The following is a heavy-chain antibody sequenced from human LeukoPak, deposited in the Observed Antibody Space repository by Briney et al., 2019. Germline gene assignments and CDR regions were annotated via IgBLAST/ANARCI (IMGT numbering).Heavy chain of an antibody. CDR3: ARVRRYYDSSNYYFDY. CDR2: ISSSSSAI. V-gene: IGHV3-48*01. Sequence: GGSLRLSCAASGFTFSIYSMSWVRQAPGKGLEWLSYISSSSSAIYYADSVKGRFTISRENAKNSLHLQMNSLRAEDTAVYYCARVRRYYDSSNYYFDYWGQGTLVTVSS. D-gene: IGHD3-22*01. CDR1: GFTFSIYS. J-gene: IGHJ4*02.